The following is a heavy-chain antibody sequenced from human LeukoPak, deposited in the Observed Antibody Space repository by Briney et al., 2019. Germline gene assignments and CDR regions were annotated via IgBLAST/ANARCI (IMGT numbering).Heavy chain of an antibody. V-gene: IGHV1-2*02. CDR3: ARPQGTYCTSASCYTYDAFDI. D-gene: IGHD2-2*02. CDR1: GDTFTGYY. J-gene: IGHJ3*02. CDR2: INPDRGAT. Sequence: ASVKVSCKASGDTFTGYYMHWVRQAPGQGIEWMGWINPDRGATNYAQKFQGRVTMTRETSIRTVYMELRSLRSDDTAIYYCARPQGTYCTSASCYTYDAFDIWGQGTMVTVSS.